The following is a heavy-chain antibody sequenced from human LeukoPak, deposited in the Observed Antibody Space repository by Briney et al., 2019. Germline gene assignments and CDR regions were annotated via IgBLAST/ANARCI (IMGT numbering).Heavy chain of an antibody. V-gene: IGHV4-4*09. CDR3: ARTGNFYDFWSGYSDV. CDR2: IYTSGST. CDR1: GGSISSYY. Sequence: PSETLSLTCTVSGGSISSYYWSWIRQPPGKGLEWIGYIYTSGSTNYNPSLKSRVTKSVDTSKNQFSLELSSVTAADTAVYYCARTGNFYDFWSGYSDVWGKGTTVTVSS. D-gene: IGHD3-3*01. J-gene: IGHJ6*04.